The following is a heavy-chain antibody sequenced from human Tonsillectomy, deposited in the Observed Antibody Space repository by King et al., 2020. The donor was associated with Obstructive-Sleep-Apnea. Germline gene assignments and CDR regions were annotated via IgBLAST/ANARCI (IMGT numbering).Heavy chain of an antibody. J-gene: IGHJ4*02. Sequence: QLQESGPGLVKPSETLSLTCTVSGGSISSYYWSWLRQPPGKGLEWIGYIYYSGSTNYNPSLKSRVTISVDTSKNQFSLKLSSVTAADTAVYYCARSVRRGYCSGGSCSLTSTSFDYWGQGTLVTVSS. CDR2: IYYSGST. V-gene: IGHV4-59*01. D-gene: IGHD2-15*01. CDR3: ARSVRRGYCSGGSCSLTSTSFDY. CDR1: GGSISSYY.